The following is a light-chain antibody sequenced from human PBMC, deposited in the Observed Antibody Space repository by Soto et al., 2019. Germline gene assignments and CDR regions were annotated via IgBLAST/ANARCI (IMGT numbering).Light chain of an antibody. J-gene: IGLJ1*01. CDR1: SSDVGGYNY. V-gene: IGLV2-8*01. Sequence: QSVLTQPPSASGSPGQSVTVSCTGTSSDVGGYNYVSWYQQHPGKAPKLMIYEVTKRPSRVPDRFSGSKSGNTASLTVSGLQAEDEADYYCSSYAGTHNFGVFGTGTKLTVL. CDR3: SSYAGTHNFGV. CDR2: EVT.